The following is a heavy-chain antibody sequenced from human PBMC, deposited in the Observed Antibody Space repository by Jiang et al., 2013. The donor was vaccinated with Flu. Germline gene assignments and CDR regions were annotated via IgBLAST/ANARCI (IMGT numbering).Heavy chain of an antibody. Sequence: VQLVESGAEVKKPGSSVKVSCKASGGSFSSHPVNWVRQAPGQGLEWMGGSNPIFGTTDYAQKFQGRVTIIADRSTNTVYMDLRSLRSEDTAVYYCARASWGYSYGPFEYWGQGTLVTVSP. CDR2: SNPIFGTT. D-gene: IGHD5-18*01. CDR1: GGSFSSHP. V-gene: IGHV1-69*06. CDR3: ARASWGYSYGPFEY. J-gene: IGHJ4*02.